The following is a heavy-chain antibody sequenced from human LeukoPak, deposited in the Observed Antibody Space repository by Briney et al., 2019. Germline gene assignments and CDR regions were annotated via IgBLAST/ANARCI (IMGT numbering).Heavy chain of an antibody. CDR1: GFTFSNYA. J-gene: IGHJ4*02. Sequence: GGSLRLSCAASGFTFSNYAMNWVRQAPGKGLEWVSVILGSGDAKDYADSVKGQFTISRDKSKNTLYLQMNSLTAEDTAVYYCVKGAYDYLEIAYFDYWGQGTLVTVSS. CDR2: ILGSGDAK. V-gene: IGHV3-23*01. CDR3: VKGAYDYLEIAYFDY. D-gene: IGHD5-12*01.